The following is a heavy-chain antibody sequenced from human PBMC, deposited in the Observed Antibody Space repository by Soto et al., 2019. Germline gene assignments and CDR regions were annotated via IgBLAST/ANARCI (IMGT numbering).Heavy chain of an antibody. D-gene: IGHD3-3*01. J-gene: IGHJ5*02. CDR3: SKGGPFWSIDWFDP. V-gene: IGHV3-23*01. CDR2: ITDPSTST. Sequence: GGSLRLSCAASGFTFSRFCMSWVRQAQGKGLEWVSVITDPSTSTYYAESVKGRFTIARDKSQNTLDLQMNSLRVEDTAVHFYSKGGPFWSIDWFDPWGQGTLVTVSS. CDR1: GFTFSRFC.